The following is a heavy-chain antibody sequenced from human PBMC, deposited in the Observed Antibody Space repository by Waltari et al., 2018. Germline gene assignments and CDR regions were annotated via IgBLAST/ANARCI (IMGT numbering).Heavy chain of an antibody. CDR1: GGSFSGYY. D-gene: IGHD3-22*01. J-gene: IGHJ4*02. V-gene: IGHV4-34*01. CDR3: ARVWGYYYDSSGYPKGHFDY. Sequence: QVQLQQWGAGLLKPSETLSLTCAVYGGSFSGYYWSWIRQPPGKGLEWIGEINHSGSTNYNPSLKSRVTRSGDTSKNQFSLKLSSGTAADTAVYYCARVWGYYYDSSGYPKGHFDYWGQGTLVTVSS. CDR2: INHSGST.